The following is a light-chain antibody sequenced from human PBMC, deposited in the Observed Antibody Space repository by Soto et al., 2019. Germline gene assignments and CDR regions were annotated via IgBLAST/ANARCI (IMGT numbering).Light chain of an antibody. J-gene: IGLJ1*01. CDR3: SSYTTSSTRV. V-gene: IGLV2-14*03. Sequence: QSALTQPASVSGSPGQSIAISCTGTSSDVGAYDFVSWYQQHPDKAPKLMIYEVSNRPSGVSDRFSGSKSVNTATLTIPGLQAEDEADYYCSSYTTSSTRVFGTGTKLTVL. CDR2: EVS. CDR1: SSDVGAYDF.